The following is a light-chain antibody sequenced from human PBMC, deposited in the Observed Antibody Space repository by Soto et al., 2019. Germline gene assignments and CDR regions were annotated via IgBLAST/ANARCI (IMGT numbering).Light chain of an antibody. Sequence: EIVLTQSPGTLSLSPGERATLSCRTSQSLTSGYLAWYQQKPGQALRLLIYGASNRATGIPDRFSGGGSGTDFTLTISRLEPEDFAVYFCQQYGTAPYTFGQVTKVEIK. J-gene: IGKJ2*01. CDR2: GAS. V-gene: IGKV3-20*01. CDR1: QSLTSGY. CDR3: QQYGTAPYT.